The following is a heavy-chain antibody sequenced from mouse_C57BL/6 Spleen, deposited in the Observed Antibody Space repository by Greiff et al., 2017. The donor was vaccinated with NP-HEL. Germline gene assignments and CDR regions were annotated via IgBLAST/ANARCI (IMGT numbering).Heavy chain of an antibody. D-gene: IGHD1-1*01. CDR2: ISDGGSYT. Sequence: EVMLVESGGGLVKPGGSLKLSCAASGFTFSSYAMSWVRQTPEKRLEWVATISDGGSYTYYPDNVKGRFTISRDNAKNNLYLQMSHLKSEDTAMYYCARERYGSLYYAMDYWGQGTSVTVSS. CDR1: GFTFSSYA. V-gene: IGHV5-4*01. CDR3: ARERYGSLYYAMDY. J-gene: IGHJ4*01.